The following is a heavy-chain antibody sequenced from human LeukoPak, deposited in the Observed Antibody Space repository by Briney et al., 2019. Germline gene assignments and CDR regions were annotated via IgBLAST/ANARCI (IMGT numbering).Heavy chain of an antibody. V-gene: IGHV4-59*01. Sequence: SETLSLTCTVSGDSISGYYWSWIRQPPGKGLEWIGYIYHSGSTNYNPSLKSRVTISVDTSKNQFSLKLSTVTAADTAVYFCAGRSRSGWYYDYWGQGTLVTVSS. CDR1: GDSISGYY. J-gene: IGHJ4*02. CDR2: IYHSGST. CDR3: AGRSRSGWYYDY. D-gene: IGHD6-19*01.